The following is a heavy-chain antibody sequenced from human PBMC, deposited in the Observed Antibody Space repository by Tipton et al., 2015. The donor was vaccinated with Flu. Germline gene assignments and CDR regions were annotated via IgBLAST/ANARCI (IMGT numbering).Heavy chain of an antibody. J-gene: IGHJ6*02. CDR2: IYTSGST. V-gene: IGHV4-61*02. D-gene: IGHD3-22*01. Sequence: LRLSCTVSGGSISSGSYYWSWIRQPAGKGLEWIGRIYTSGSTNYNPSPKSRVTISVDTSKNQFSLKLSSVTAADTAVYYCAREGRSSGYYSPYYYGMDVWGQGTTVTVSS. CDR3: AREGRSSGYYSPYYYGMDV. CDR1: GGSISSGSYY.